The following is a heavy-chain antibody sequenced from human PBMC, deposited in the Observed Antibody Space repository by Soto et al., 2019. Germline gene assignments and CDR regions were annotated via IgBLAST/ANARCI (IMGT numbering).Heavy chain of an antibody. CDR2: ITSSGSTI. J-gene: IGHJ4*02. CDR3: AIVRHDYGDYGSSD. CDR1: GFTFSDYY. D-gene: IGHD4-17*01. Sequence: QVPLVESGGGLVKPGGSLRLSCAASGFTFSDYYLSWLRQAPGKGLEWVSYITSSGSTIYYAYSVKGRFNIARDIAKNSLYLQTNSLRAEDTAVYYCAIVRHDYGDYGSSDWGQGTLVTVSS. V-gene: IGHV3-11*01.